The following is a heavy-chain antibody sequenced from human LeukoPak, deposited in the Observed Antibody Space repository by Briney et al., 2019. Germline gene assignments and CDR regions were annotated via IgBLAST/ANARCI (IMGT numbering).Heavy chain of an antibody. J-gene: IGHJ4*02. D-gene: IGHD5-12*01. CDR1: RYTFTSYT. CDR2: INAGNGNT. V-gene: IGHV1-3*01. CDR3: AILQYSGYADFDY. Sequence: ASVKVSCKTSRYTFTSYTMHWVRQAPGQRLEWMGWINAGNGNTKYSQKLQGRVTITRDTSASAAYMELSSLRSEDTAVYYCAILQYSGYADFDYWGQETLVTVSS.